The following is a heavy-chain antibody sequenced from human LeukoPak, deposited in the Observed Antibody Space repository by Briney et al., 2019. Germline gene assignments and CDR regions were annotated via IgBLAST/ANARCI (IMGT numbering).Heavy chain of an antibody. Sequence: GGSLRLSCAASGFTFSSNAMSWVRQAPGKGLEWVSAISRSGGSTYYADSVKGRFTISRDNSKNTLYLQMNSLRADDTAVYYCAKANYYDSSGYYENLDYWGQGTLVTVSS. CDR2: ISRSGGST. D-gene: IGHD3-22*01. V-gene: IGHV3-23*01. CDR1: GFTFSSNA. CDR3: AKANYYDSSGYYENLDY. J-gene: IGHJ4*02.